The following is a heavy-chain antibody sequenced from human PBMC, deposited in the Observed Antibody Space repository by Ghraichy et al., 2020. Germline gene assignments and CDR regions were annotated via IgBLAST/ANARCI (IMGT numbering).Heavy chain of an antibody. J-gene: IGHJ4*02. Sequence: SETLSLTCTVSGDSISSSTYYWGWIRQPPGKGLEWIGSIYYGGSTYYNPSLRSRVTISVDTCKNEFSLKLSSVTAADTAVYYCARDGSGRWLQGGYWGQGTLVTVSS. D-gene: IGHD5-24*01. CDR3: ARDGSGRWLQGGY. CDR2: IYYGGST. V-gene: IGHV4-39*02. CDR1: GDSISSSTYY.